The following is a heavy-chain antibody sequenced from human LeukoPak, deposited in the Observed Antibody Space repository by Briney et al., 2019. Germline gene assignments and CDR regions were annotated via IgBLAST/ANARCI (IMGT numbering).Heavy chain of an antibody. CDR3: ARARYETRIWPKSRYDYYHYMDV. J-gene: IGHJ6*03. CDR1: GYTFTGYY. CDR2: INACNGNT. Sequence: ASVKVSCKASGYTFTGYYMHWVRQAPGQRLEWMGWINACNGNTKYSQEFQDRVTITRDTSASTAYMELSSLRSEDMAVYYCARARYETRIWPKSRYDYYHYMDVWGKGTTVTVSS. D-gene: IGHD3-3*01. V-gene: IGHV1-3*03.